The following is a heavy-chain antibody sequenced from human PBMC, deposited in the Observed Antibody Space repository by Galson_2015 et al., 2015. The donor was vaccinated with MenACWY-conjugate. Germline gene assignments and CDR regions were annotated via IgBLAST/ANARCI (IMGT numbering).Heavy chain of an antibody. CDR2: IWYDGSNK. J-gene: IGHJ4*02. Sequence: SLRLSCAASGFTFSSYGMHWVRQAPGKGLEWVAVIWYDGSNKYYADSVKGRFTISRDNSKNTLYLQMNSLRAEDTAVYYCARGDPITMVRGVISVFDYWGQGTLVTVSS. D-gene: IGHD3-10*01. CDR1: GFTFSSYG. V-gene: IGHV3-33*01. CDR3: ARGDPITMVRGVISVFDY.